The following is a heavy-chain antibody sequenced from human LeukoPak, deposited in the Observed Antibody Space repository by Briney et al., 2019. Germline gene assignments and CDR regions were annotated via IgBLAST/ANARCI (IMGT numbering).Heavy chain of an antibody. J-gene: IGHJ4*02. Sequence: PGGSLRLSCAASGFTFSSYAMHWVRQAPGKGLEWVAVISYDGSNKYYADSVKGRFTISRDNAKNTLYLQMNSLRAEDTAVYYCARGYLVLRDYWGQGTLVIVSS. CDR2: ISYDGSNK. CDR3: ARGYLVLRDY. D-gene: IGHD2/OR15-2a*01. CDR1: GFTFSSYA. V-gene: IGHV3-30-3*01.